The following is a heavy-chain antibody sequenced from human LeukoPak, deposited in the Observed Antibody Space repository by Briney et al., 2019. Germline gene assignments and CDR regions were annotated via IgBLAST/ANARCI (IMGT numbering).Heavy chain of an antibody. V-gene: IGHV4-59*01. D-gene: IGHD4-17*01. CDR2: IYYSGST. J-gene: IGHJ4*02. CDR1: GGSISSYY. Sequence: SETLSLTCTVSGGSISSYYWSWIRQPPGKGLEWIGYIYYSGSTNYNPSLKSRVTISVDTSKNQFSLKLSSVTAADTAVYYYARGRTHDYGDLMDDYWGQGTLVTVSS. CDR3: ARGRTHDYGDLMDDY.